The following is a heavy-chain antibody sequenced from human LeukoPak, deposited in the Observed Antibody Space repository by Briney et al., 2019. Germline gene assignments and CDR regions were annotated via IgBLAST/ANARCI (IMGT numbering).Heavy chain of an antibody. CDR2: IYYSGST. CDR3: ASQPQQVVAGLEGY. J-gene: IGHJ4*02. D-gene: IGHD2-15*01. V-gene: IGHV4-39*01. Sequence: SETLSLTRTVSVGSISSSRYYWGWIRQPPGKGLEWIGNIYYSGSTYYNPSLKSRVIISVDTSKNQFSLKRSSVTAADTAVYYCASQPQQVVAGLEGYWGQGTLVTVSS. CDR1: VGSISSSRYY.